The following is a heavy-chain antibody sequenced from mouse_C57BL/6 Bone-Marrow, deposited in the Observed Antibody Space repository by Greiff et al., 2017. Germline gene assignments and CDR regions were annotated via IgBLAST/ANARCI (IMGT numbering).Heavy chain of an antibody. Sequence: QVQLKESGAELARPGASVKLSCKASGYTFTSYGISWVKQRTGQGLEWIGEIYPRSGNTYYTEKFKGKATLTADKSSSTAYMELRSLTSEDSAVYFCVYYYGSAWFAYWGQGTLVTVSA. CDR2: IYPRSGNT. D-gene: IGHD1-1*01. J-gene: IGHJ3*01. CDR3: VYYYGSAWFAY. V-gene: IGHV1-81*01. CDR1: GYTFTSYG.